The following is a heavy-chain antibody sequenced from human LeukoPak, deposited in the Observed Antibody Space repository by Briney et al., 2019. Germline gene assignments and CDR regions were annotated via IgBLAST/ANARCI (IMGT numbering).Heavy chain of an antibody. CDR3: AKDRSGSGKGLTYAFDI. Sequence: GGSLRLSCAAPGFTFSSYGMHWVPQAPAKGLGWVAFIRYDGSNKYYADSVKGRFTISRDNSKNTLYLQMNSLRAEDTAVYYCAKDRSGSGKGLTYAFDIWGQGTMVTVSS. D-gene: IGHD3-10*01. V-gene: IGHV3-30*02. J-gene: IGHJ3*02. CDR2: IRYDGSNK. CDR1: GFTFSSYG.